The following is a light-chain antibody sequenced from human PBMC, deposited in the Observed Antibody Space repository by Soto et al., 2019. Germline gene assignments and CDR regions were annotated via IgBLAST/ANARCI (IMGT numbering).Light chain of an antibody. J-gene: IGLJ2*01. CDR2: YVS. V-gene: IGLV2-14*01. Sequence: QSALTQPASVSGSPGQSITISCTGTSSEVGGYNYVSWYQQHPGKAPKLMIYYVSNRPSGVSNRFSGSKSGNTASLTISGLQAEDEADYYCSSYTSSSTLVGFGGGTKLTVL. CDR3: SSYTSSSTLVG. CDR1: SSEVGGYNY.